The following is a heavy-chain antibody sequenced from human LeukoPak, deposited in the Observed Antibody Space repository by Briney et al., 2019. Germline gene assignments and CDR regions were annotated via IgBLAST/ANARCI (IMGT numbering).Heavy chain of an antibody. V-gene: IGHV4-38-2*02. CDR2: IYHSGST. J-gene: IGHJ4*02. D-gene: IGHD2-2*01. CDR1: GYSITSGCY. Sequence: KPSETLSLTCTVSGYSITSGCYWGWIRQPPGKGLESIGSIYHSGSTYYDPSLKSRVTISVDTSKNQFSLKLSSVTAADTAVYYCARGLPAARGGNYWGQGTLVTVSS. CDR3: ARGLPAARGGNY.